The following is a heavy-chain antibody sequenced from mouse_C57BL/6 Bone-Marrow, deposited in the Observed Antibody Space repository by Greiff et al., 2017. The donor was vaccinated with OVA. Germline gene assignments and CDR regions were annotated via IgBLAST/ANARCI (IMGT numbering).Heavy chain of an antibody. D-gene: IGHD2-12*01. Sequence: EVKLQESGPVLVKPGASVKMSCKASGYTFTDYYMNWVKQSHGKSLEWIGVINPYNGGTSYNQKFKGKATLTVDKSSSTAYMELNSLTSKDSAVYYCARGRGYYKGYYFDYWGQGTTLTVSS. V-gene: IGHV1-19*01. CDR3: ARGRGYYKGYYFDY. CDR2: INPYNGGT. CDR1: GYTFTDYY. J-gene: IGHJ2*01.